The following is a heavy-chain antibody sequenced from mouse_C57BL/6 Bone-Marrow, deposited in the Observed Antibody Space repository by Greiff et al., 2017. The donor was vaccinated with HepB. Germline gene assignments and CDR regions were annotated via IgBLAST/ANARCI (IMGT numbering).Heavy chain of an antibody. D-gene: IGHD2-3*01. J-gene: IGHJ3*01. CDR3: ARGRWLLLFAY. CDR1: GYTFTSYW. Sequence: QVQLKESGAELVMPGASVKLSCKASGYTFTSYWMHWVKQRPGQGLEWIGEIDPSDSYTNYNQKFKGKSTLTVDKSSSTAYMQLSSLTSEDSAVYYCARGRWLLLFAYWGQGTLVTVSA. V-gene: IGHV1-69*01. CDR2: IDPSDSYT.